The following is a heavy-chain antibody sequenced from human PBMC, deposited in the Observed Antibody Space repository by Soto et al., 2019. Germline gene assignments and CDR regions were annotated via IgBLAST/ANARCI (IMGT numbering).Heavy chain of an antibody. CDR1: GFTFSSYS. CDR2: ISSSSSTI. J-gene: IGHJ6*02. V-gene: IGHV3-48*01. D-gene: IGHD3-9*01. Sequence: PGGSLRLSCAASGFTFSSYSRNWVRQAPGKGLEWVSYISSSSSTIYYADSVKGRFTISRDNAKNSLYLQMNSLRAEDTAVYYCARDSGFYDILTGYRMGGMDVWGQGTTVTVSS. CDR3: ARDSGFYDILTGYRMGGMDV.